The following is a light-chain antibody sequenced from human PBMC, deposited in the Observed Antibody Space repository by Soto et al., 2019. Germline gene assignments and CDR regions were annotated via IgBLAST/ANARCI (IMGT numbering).Light chain of an antibody. CDR3: SSYTSSSTPYV. V-gene: IGLV2-14*03. J-gene: IGLJ1*01. CDR2: EVS. Sequence: SVLTQPASVSGSPGQSITISCTGTSSDFGGYNYVSWYQQHPGKAPKLMIYEVSNRPSGDSDRFSGSKSGNTASLTISGLQAEDEADYYCSSYTSSSTPYVFGSGTKVTVL. CDR1: SSDFGGYNY.